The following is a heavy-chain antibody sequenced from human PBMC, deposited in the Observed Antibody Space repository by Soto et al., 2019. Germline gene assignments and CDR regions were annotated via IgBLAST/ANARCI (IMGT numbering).Heavy chain of an antibody. D-gene: IGHD2-2*01. J-gene: IGHJ5*02. V-gene: IGHV3-23*01. CDR3: AKGGAQLLHYNWFDP. CDR2: ISGSGGST. Sequence: GGSLRLSCAASGFTFSSYAMSWVRQAPGKGLEWVSTISGSGGSTFYADSVKGRFTISRDKSKNTLHLQMNSLRAEDTAVYYCAKGGAQLLHYNWFDPWGQGTLVTVSS. CDR1: GFTFSSYA.